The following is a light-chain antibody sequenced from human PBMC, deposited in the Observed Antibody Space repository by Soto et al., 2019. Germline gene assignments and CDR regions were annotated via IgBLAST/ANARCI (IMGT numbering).Light chain of an antibody. Sequence: QSVLTQPPSASASLGASVKLTCTLSSGHNSYAIAWHQQQPEKGPRYLMKLNSDGSHSKGDGIPDRFSGSSSGAERYLTISSLQSEDEADYYGQTWSTDIRVFGGGPQLTVL. V-gene: IGLV4-69*01. J-gene: IGLJ3*02. CDR3: QTWSTDIRV. CDR2: LNSDGSH. CDR1: SGHNSYA.